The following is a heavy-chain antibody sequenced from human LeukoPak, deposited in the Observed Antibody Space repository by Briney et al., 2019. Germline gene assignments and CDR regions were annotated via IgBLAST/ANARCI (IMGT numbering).Heavy chain of an antibody. CDR2: ISSKGGPT. V-gene: IGHV3-64*04. CDR3: ARDKTPYCGRDCYAFDV. Sequence: PGGSLRLSCSASGFSFSSYAMHWVRQAPGKGLEYVSSISSKGGPTYYADSVKGRFTISRDNDKNLLYLQMNSLRVEDTALYYCARDKTPYCGRDCYAFDVWGQGTMVTVSS. D-gene: IGHD2-21*02. J-gene: IGHJ3*01. CDR1: GFSFSSYA.